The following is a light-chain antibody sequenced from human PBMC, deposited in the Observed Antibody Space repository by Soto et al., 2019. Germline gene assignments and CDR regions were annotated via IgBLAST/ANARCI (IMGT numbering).Light chain of an antibody. CDR3: QQRSNWPIT. CDR1: QSVSSD. CDR2: DAS. Sequence: EIVLTQTPATLSLSPRERATLSCRASQSVSSDLAWYQQKLGQAPRLLIYDASHRATGIPARFSGSGSGTDFTLTISSLEPEDFAVYYCQQRSNWPITFGQGTRLEI. J-gene: IGKJ5*01. V-gene: IGKV3-11*01.